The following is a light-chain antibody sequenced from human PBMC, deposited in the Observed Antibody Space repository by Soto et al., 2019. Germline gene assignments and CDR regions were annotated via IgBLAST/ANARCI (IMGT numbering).Light chain of an antibody. CDR1: SRDVGSYNL. CDR3: CSYAGSNWV. J-gene: IGLJ3*02. V-gene: IGLV2-23*02. Sequence: QSVLTQPASVSGSPGQSITISCTGTSRDVGSYNLVSWYQQHPGKTPKLMIYEVSKRPSGVSTRFSGSKSGNTASLTIFGLQAEDEADYYCCSYAGSNWVFGGGTKLTVL. CDR2: EVS.